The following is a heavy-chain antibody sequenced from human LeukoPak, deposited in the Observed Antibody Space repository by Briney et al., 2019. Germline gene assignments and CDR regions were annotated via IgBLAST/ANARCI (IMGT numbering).Heavy chain of an antibody. CDR2: INHSGST. V-gene: IGHV4-34*01. CDR3: ASSYYYDSSGYYYDLYYFDY. Sequence: SETLSLTCAVYGGSFSGYYWSWIRQPPGKGLEWIGEINHSGSTNYNPSLKSRVTISVDTSKNQFSLKLSSVTAADTAVYYCASSYYYDSSGYYYDLYYFDYWGQGTLVTVSS. J-gene: IGHJ4*02. CDR1: GGSFSGYY. D-gene: IGHD3-22*01.